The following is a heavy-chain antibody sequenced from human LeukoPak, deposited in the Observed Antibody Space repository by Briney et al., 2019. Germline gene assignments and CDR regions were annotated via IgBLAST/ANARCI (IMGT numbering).Heavy chain of an antibody. Sequence: SETLSLSCIVSNGCISTYYWSWIRQPPGKGLEWIGYSDYSGSTNYNPSLKSRVTMSLDTSKNHFSLRLSSVTAADSAVYYCARVSRRHTLDYWGQGTLVTVSS. CDR3: ARVSRRHTLDY. V-gene: IGHV4-59*01. CDR2: SDYSGST. J-gene: IGHJ4*02. CDR1: NGCISTYY.